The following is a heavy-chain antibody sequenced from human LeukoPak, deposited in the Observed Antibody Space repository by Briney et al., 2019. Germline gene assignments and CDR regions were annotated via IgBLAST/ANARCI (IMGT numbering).Heavy chain of an antibody. CDR2: IYPGDSDT. D-gene: IGHD3-22*01. V-gene: IGHV5-51*01. J-gene: IGHJ4*02. Sequence: PGESLKISCKGYGYSFTSYWIGWVRQMPGKGLEWMGIIYPGDSDTRYSPSFQGQVTISADKSISTAYLQWSSLKASDTAMYYCARHREGYYDSSGYPVLAYYFDYWGQGTLVTVSS. CDR3: ARHREGYYDSSGYPVLAYYFDY. CDR1: GYSFTSYW.